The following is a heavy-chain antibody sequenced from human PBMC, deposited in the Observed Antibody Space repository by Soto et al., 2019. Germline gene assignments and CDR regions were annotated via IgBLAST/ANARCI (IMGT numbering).Heavy chain of an antibody. V-gene: IGHV3-21*01. CDR3: AILEIAYGSGSLLLLAAFYYGMDV. CDR1: GFTFSSYS. CDR2: ISSSSSYI. D-gene: IGHD3-10*01. Sequence: PGGSLRLSCAASGFTFSSYSMNWVRQAPGKGLEWVSSISSSSSYIYYADSVKGRFTISRDNAKNSLYLQMNSLRAEDTAVYYCAILEIAYGSGSLLLLAAFYYGMDVWGQGTTVTVSS. J-gene: IGHJ6*02.